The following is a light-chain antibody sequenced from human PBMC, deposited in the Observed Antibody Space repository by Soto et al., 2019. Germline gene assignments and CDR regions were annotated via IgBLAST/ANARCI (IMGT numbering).Light chain of an antibody. V-gene: IGLV1-40*01. Sequence: QSVLTQPPSVSGAPGQKVTISCTGSGSNLGAKYAVHWYQQLPGTAPKLLIYDNINRPSGVPDRFSGSKSGTSASLAITGLQAEDEADYYCQAYDNSLGVSVLFGGGTKLTVL. J-gene: IGLJ3*02. CDR1: GSNLGAKYA. CDR2: DNI. CDR3: QAYDNSLGVSVL.